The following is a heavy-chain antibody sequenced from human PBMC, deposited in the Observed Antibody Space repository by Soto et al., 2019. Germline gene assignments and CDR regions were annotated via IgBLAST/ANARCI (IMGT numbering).Heavy chain of an antibody. CDR1: SGSINSFY. V-gene: IGHV4-4*07. CDR2: IHSSGTT. CDR3: ARDRIIGTSYSDY. J-gene: IGHJ4*02. D-gene: IGHD1-7*01. Sequence: SETLSLTCTVSSGSINSFYWAWMRQPAGKGLEWIGRIHSSGTTNHNPSLSSRVTMSVDPSKNQFSLRLTSVTAADTAVYYCARDRIIGTSYSDYWGQGILVTVSS.